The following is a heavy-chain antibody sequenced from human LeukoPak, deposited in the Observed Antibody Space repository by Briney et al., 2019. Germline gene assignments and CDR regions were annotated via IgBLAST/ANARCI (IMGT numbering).Heavy chain of an antibody. D-gene: IGHD4-11*01. J-gene: IGHJ4*02. CDR3: ASSTTVTTFYFDY. CDR1: SGSISSGGYS. Sequence: SQTLSLTCAVSSGSISSGGYSWSWIRQPPGKGLEWIGYIYHSGSTYYNPSLKSRVTISVDRSKNQFSLKLSSVTAADTAVYYCASSTTVTTFYFDYWGQGTLVTVSS. V-gene: IGHV4-30-2*01. CDR2: IYHSGST.